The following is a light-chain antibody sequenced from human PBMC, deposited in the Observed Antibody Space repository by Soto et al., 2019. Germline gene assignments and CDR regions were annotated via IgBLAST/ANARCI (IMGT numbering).Light chain of an antibody. Sequence: EVVLTQSPGTLSLSPGERVTLSCRASQSLSSRYLAWYQQKAGRAPRLLISGTSTRATGIPDRFSGSGSGTAFTLTISRLEPEDFAVYYWQQYGISPLTFGGGTKVEIK. CDR3: QQYGISPLT. CDR2: GTS. J-gene: IGKJ4*01. CDR1: QSLSSRY. V-gene: IGKV3-20*01.